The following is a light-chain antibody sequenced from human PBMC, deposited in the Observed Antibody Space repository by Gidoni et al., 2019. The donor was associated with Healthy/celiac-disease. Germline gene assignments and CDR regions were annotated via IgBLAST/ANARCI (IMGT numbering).Light chain of an antibody. CDR2: YAS. CDR1: QSVSSY. CDR3: QQRSNWLT. Sequence: EIVLTQSPATLSLSPGERATLSCRASQSVSSYLARYQQKPGQAPRLIIYYASNRATGIPASFSGSGSGTDFTLTICSLEPEDFAVYYCQQRSNWLTFGGGTKVEIK. J-gene: IGKJ4*01. V-gene: IGKV3-11*01.